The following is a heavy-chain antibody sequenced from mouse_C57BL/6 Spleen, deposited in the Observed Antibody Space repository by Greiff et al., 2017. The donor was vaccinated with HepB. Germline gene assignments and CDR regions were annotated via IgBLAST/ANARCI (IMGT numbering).Heavy chain of an antibody. Sequence: QVQLQQSGAELVRPGTSVKVSCKASGYAFTNYLLEWVKQRPGQGLEWIGVINPGSGGTNDNEKFKGKATRTADKSSSTAYMQLSSLTSEDSAVYFCAREGSDYDGGYAMDYWGQGTSVTVSS. CDR2: INPGSGGT. V-gene: IGHV1-54*01. CDR1: GYAFTNYL. J-gene: IGHJ4*01. CDR3: AREGSDYDGGYAMDY. D-gene: IGHD2-4*01.